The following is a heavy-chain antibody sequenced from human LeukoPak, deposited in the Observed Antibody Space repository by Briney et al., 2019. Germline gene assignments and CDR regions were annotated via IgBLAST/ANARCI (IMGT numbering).Heavy chain of an antibody. J-gene: IGHJ4*02. CDR3: AKDSNGWHQRGSNYFDY. Sequence: GESLRLSCAASGFTFTSYAMNWVRQAPGKGLEWVSTISGSGSSTYYVDSVKGRFTISRDNSKNTLYLQMNSLRAEDTAEYYCAKDSNGWHQRGSNYFDYWGQGTLVTVSS. CDR2: ISGSGSST. D-gene: IGHD6-19*01. CDR1: GFTFTSYA. V-gene: IGHV3-23*01.